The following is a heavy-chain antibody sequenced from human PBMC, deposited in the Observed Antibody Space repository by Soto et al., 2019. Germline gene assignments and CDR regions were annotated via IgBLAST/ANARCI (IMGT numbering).Heavy chain of an antibody. CDR3: ARSAAYLATLNY. J-gene: IGHJ4*02. Sequence: ASVKVSCKASGYTFTSYGISWVRQAPGQGLEWMGWISAYNGNTNYAQKLQGRVTMTTDTSTSTAYMELSSLRSEDTAVYYCARSAAYLATLNYWGQGTLVTVSS. V-gene: IGHV1-18*01. CDR2: ISAYNGNT. CDR1: GYTFTSYG. D-gene: IGHD5-12*01.